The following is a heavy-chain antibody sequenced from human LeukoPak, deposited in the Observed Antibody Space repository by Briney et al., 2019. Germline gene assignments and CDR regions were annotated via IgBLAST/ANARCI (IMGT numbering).Heavy chain of an antibody. Sequence: SETLSLTCAVYGGSFSGYYWSWIRQPPGKGLEWIGEIYHSGSTNYNPSLKSRVTISVDKSKNQFSLKLSSVTAADTAVYYCARYFIIPRAFFDYWGQGTLVTVSS. CDR2: IYHSGST. CDR3: ARYFIIPRAFFDY. D-gene: IGHD3-9*01. J-gene: IGHJ4*02. V-gene: IGHV4-34*01. CDR1: GGSFSGYY.